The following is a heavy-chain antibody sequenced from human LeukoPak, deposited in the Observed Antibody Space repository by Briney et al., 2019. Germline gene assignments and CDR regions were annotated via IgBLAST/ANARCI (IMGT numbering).Heavy chain of an antibody. CDR1: GGSFSGYY. CDR2: INHSGST. Sequence: SETLSLTCAVYGGSFSGYYWSWIRQPPGKGLELIGEINHSGSTNYNPSLKSRVTISVDTSKNQFSLKLSSVTAADTAVYYCARGLTRYYYDSSGYSFWGQGTLVTVSS. CDR3: ARGLTRYYYDSSGYSF. J-gene: IGHJ4*02. V-gene: IGHV4-34*01. D-gene: IGHD3-22*01.